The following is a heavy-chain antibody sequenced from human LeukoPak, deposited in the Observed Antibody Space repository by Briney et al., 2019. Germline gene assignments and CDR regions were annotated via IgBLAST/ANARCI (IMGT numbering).Heavy chain of an antibody. D-gene: IGHD2-2*01. Sequence: SETLSLTCTVSGGSISSSSYYWGWIRQPPGKGLEWIGRIYYSGSTYYNPSLKSRVTISVDTSKNQFSLKLSSVTAADTAVYYCARQQPGYCSSTSCLNEVDYWGQGTLVTVSS. CDR2: IYYSGST. CDR3: ARQQPGYCSSTSCLNEVDY. J-gene: IGHJ4*02. CDR1: GGSISSSSYY. V-gene: IGHV4-39*01.